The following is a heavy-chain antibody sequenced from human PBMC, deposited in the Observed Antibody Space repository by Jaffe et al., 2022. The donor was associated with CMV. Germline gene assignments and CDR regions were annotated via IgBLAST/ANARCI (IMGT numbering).Heavy chain of an antibody. J-gene: IGHJ6*02. D-gene: IGHD2-2*03. CDR1: GFTFSSYG. CDR3: AKISMDGGMDV. Sequence: QVQLVESGGGVVQPGRSLRLSCAASGFTFSSYGMHWVRQAPGKGLEWVAVISYDGSNKYYADSVKGRFTISRDNSKNTLYLQMNSLRAEDTAVYYCAKISMDGGMDVWGQGTTVTVSS. V-gene: IGHV3-30*18. CDR2: ISYDGSNK.